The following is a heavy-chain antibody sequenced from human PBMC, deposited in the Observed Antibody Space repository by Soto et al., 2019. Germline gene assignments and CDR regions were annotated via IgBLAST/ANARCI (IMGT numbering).Heavy chain of an antibody. V-gene: IGHV3-11*01. CDR1: GFTFSDYY. CDR3: ARAPGFYGDFFDY. CDR2: IFNNGKTV. Sequence: GGSLRLSCAASGFTFSDYYMGWIRQAPGKGLEWVSYIFNNGKTVYHADSVRGRFTISRDNAKNSLYLQMNSLRVEDTALYYCARAPGFYGDFFDYWGQGTLVTVSS. D-gene: IGHD4-17*01. J-gene: IGHJ4*02.